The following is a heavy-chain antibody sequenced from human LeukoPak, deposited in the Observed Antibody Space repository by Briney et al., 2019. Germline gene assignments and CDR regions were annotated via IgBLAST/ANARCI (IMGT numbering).Heavy chain of an antibody. J-gene: IGHJ4*02. D-gene: IGHD3-9*01. V-gene: IGHV1-69*04. CDR3: ARDILTDYVGGWTGGYFDY. CDR2: IIPILGIA. CDR1: GGTFSSYA. Sequence: GSSVKVSCKASGGTFSSYAISWVRQAPGQGLEWMGRIIPILGIANYAQKFQGRVTITADKSTSTAYMELSSLRSEDTAVYYCARDILTDYVGGWTGGYFDYWGQGTLVTVSS.